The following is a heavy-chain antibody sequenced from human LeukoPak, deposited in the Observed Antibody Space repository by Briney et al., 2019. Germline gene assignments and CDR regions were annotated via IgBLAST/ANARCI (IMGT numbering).Heavy chain of an antibody. CDR1: GYTFTSYD. Sequence: GASVKVSCKASGYTFTSYDINWVRQATGQGLEWMEWMNPNSGNTGYAQKFQGRVTMTRNTSISTAYMELSSLRSEDTAVYYCAREPRIAAMVQDAFDIWGQGTMVTVSS. D-gene: IGHD6-25*01. V-gene: IGHV1-8*01. CDR2: MNPNSGNT. CDR3: AREPRIAAMVQDAFDI. J-gene: IGHJ3*02.